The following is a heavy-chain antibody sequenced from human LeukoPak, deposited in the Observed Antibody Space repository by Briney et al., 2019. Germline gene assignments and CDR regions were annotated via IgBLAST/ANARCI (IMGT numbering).Heavy chain of an antibody. J-gene: IGHJ3*02. CDR3: ARDPITMIVVGNDAFDI. D-gene: IGHD3-22*01. Sequence: ASVKVSCKASGYTFTGHYMHWVLQAPGQGLEWMGIINPSGGSTSYAQKFQGRVTMTRDTSTSTVYMELSSLRSEDTAVYYCARDPITMIVVGNDAFDIWGQGTMVTVSS. CDR2: INPSGGST. V-gene: IGHV1-46*03. CDR1: GYTFTGHY.